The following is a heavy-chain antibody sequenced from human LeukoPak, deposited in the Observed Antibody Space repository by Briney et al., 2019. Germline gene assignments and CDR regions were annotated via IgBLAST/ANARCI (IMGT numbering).Heavy chain of an antibody. J-gene: IGHJ4*02. V-gene: IGHV3-33*01. CDR2: IWYDGSNK. CDR1: GFTFSNYG. CDR3: ARDWDRRVYDSSGYYLDY. D-gene: IGHD3-22*01. Sequence: GRSLRLSCAASGFTFSNYGMHWVRQAPGKGLEWVAVIWYDGSNKYYAVSVKGRFTISRDNSKNTLYLQMNSLRAEDTAVYYCARDWDRRVYDSSGYYLDYWGQGTLVTVSS.